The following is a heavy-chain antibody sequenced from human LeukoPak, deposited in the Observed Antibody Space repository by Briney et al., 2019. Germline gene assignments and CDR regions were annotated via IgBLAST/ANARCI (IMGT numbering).Heavy chain of an antibody. J-gene: IGHJ4*02. CDR1: GFTFSSYW. Sequence: GGSLRLSCAASGFTFSSYWMSWVRQAPGKGLEWVANIKQDGSEKYYVDSVKGRFTISRDNAKNSQYLQMNSLRAEDTAVYYCARGQAGSWYTRFFDYWGQGTLVTVSS. CDR2: IKQDGSEK. CDR3: ARGQAGSWYTRFFDY. D-gene: IGHD6-13*01. V-gene: IGHV3-7*01.